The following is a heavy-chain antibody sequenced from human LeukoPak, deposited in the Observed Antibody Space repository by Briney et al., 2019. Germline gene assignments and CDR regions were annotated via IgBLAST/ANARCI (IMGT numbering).Heavy chain of an antibody. J-gene: IGHJ4*02. CDR2: IHSDGGTA. CDR3: ARDIYSIAE. D-gene: IGHD3-3*02. V-gene: IGHV3-74*01. CDR1: GFTFSDYW. Sequence: GGSLRLSCAASGFTFSDYWIHWVRQAPGKGLVWVSLIHSDGGTANYADSVKGRFTMSRDNAKNMVYLQMNSLRVEDTAVYYCARDIYSIAEWGQGTLVTVSS.